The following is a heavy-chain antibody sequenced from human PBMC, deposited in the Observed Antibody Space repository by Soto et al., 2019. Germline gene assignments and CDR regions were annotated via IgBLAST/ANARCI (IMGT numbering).Heavy chain of an antibody. J-gene: IGHJ5*02. D-gene: IGHD6-13*01. CDR3: ATSKNRDSSSWPPWFDP. Sequence: GASVKVSCKVSGYTLTELSMHWVRQAPGKGLEWMGGFDPEDGETIYAQKFQGRVTMTEDTSTDTAYMELSSLRSEDTAVYYRATSKNRDSSSWPPWFDPWGQGTLVTVSS. V-gene: IGHV1-24*01. CDR2: FDPEDGET. CDR1: GYTLTELS.